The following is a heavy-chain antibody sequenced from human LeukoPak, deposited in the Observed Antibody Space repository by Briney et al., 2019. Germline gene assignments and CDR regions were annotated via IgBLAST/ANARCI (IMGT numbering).Heavy chain of an antibody. D-gene: IGHD1-14*01. V-gene: IGHV3-23*01. CDR3: ASGRSVDQYYFDY. CDR2: ISGGGGST. Sequence: GRSLRLSCAASGFTFSSYAMSWVRQAPGEGLEWVSAISGGGGSTYYADSVRGRFTISRDNSKNTLYLQMNSLRAEDTAIYYCASGRSVDQYYFDYWGQGTLVTVSS. CDR1: GFTFSSYA. J-gene: IGHJ4*02.